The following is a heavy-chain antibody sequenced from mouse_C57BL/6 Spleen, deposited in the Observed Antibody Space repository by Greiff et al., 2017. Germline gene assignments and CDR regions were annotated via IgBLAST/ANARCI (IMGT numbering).Heavy chain of an antibody. V-gene: IGHV1-52*01. CDR1: GYTFTSSW. Sequence: VQLQQPGAELVRPGSSVKLSCKASGYTFTSSWMHWVKQRPIQGLEWIGNIDPSDSETHYNQKFKDKATLTGDKSSSTAYMQLSSLTSEDSAVYYCARGDDYGAYWGQGTLVTVSA. D-gene: IGHD2-4*01. J-gene: IGHJ3*01. CDR2: IDPSDSET. CDR3: ARGDDYGAY.